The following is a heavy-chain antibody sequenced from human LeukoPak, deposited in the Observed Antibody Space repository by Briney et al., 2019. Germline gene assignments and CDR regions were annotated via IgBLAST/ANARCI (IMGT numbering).Heavy chain of an antibody. J-gene: IGHJ4*02. CDR2: ITSKPYGEAS. CDR3: VRHDGMVLPV. V-gene: IGHV3-49*04. D-gene: IGHD3-3*01. CDR1: GFSFGDHS. Sequence: GGSLRLSCTGSGFSFGDHSMSWVRQAPGKGLEWVGFITSKPYGEASHYAASVSGRFSFSRDDSKSIAYLQMNSLRTEDTAVYYCVRHDGMVLPVWGQGTLVTVSS.